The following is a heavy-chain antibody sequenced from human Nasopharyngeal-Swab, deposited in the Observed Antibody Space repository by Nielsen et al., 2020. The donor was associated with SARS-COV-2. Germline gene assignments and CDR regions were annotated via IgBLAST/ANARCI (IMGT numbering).Heavy chain of an antibody. CDR3: ARDGPNWNLDY. J-gene: IGHJ4*02. V-gene: IGHV3-33*01. D-gene: IGHD1-1*01. Sequence: GGSLRLSCAASGFTVSRYGFHWVRQAPGKGLEWVAVIRPGGDSRIYGDSMKGRFAVSRDNSKNTLYLQIDDLRSEDTAVYYCARDGPNWNLDYRGQGTLVTVSS. CDR2: IRPGGDSR. CDR1: GFTVSRYG.